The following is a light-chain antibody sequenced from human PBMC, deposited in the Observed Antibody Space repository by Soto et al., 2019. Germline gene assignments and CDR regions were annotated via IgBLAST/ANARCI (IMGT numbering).Light chain of an antibody. J-gene: IGKJ4*01. V-gene: IGKV3-15*01. CDR2: GAA. CDR1: QSVATD. CDR3: QQYSSSPLT. Sequence: EIVLTQSPATLSVSPGERATLSCRASQSVATDLAWYQQKPGQPPRLLIXGAATRATGIPARFSVSGSGTDFTRTISRLKPEDFAVYYCQQYSSSPLTFGGGTKVDIK.